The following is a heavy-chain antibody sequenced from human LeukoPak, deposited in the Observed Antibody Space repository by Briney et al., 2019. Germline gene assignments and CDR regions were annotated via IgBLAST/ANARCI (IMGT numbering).Heavy chain of an antibody. J-gene: IGHJ6*03. Sequence: ASVKVSCKASGYTFTGYYIHWVRQAPGQGLEWMGWINPDSGGTNYAQKFQGRVTMTRDTSISTAYMELSSLRSEDTAVYYCARVTSSGWPYYYYYMDVWGKGTTVTISS. CDR1: GYTFTGYY. D-gene: IGHD6-19*01. V-gene: IGHV1-2*02. CDR2: INPDSGGT. CDR3: ARVTSSGWPYYYYYMDV.